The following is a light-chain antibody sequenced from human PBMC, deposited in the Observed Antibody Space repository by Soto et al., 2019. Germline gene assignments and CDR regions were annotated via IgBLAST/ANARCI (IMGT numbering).Light chain of an antibody. CDR1: QSVSSY. CDR3: QQYSTYSWT. J-gene: IGKJ1*01. CDR2: GAS. Sequence: EVVMTQSPATLSVSAGERVTLSCRASQSVSSYLAWYQQKPGQAPRLLIYGASTRATGISARFSGSGSGTEFTLTISSLQPDDFATYFCQQYSTYSWTFGQGTKVDIK. V-gene: IGKV3-15*01.